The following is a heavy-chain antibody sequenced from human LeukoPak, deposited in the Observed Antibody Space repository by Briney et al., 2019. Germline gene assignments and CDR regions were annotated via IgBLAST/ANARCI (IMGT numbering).Heavy chain of an antibody. V-gene: IGHV3-30*18. CDR1: GFTFSSYG. CDR3: AKDQATVTTGYFDY. Sequence: PGGSLRLSCAASGFTFSSYGMHWVRQAPGKGLEWVAVISYDGSNKYYADSVKGRFTISRDNSKNTLYLQMNSLRAGDTAVYYCAKDQATVTTGYFDYWGQGTLVTVSS. D-gene: IGHD4-17*01. J-gene: IGHJ4*02. CDR2: ISYDGSNK.